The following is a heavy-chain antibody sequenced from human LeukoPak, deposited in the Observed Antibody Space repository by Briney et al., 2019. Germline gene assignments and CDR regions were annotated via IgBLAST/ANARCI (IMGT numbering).Heavy chain of an antibody. D-gene: IGHD5/OR15-5a*01. CDR3: ARDRLYELRDYYYMDV. CDR2: ISFDGGNK. CDR1: GFTFSTYA. V-gene: IGHV3-30-3*01. J-gene: IGHJ6*03. Sequence: PGKSLRLSCAASGFTFSTYALHWVRQAPGKGLEWVAIISFDGGNKYYADSVKGRFTISRDNSKNTLYLQMNSLRAEDTAVYYCARDRLYELRDYYYMDVWGKGTTVTVSS.